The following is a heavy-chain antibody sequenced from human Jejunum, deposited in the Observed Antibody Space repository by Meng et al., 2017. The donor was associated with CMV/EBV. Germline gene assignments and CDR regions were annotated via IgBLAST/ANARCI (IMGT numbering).Heavy chain of an antibody. Sequence: TFNNYAMHWVRQAPGKGLEWVAFIRYDGNYKYYADSVKGRFTISRDNSQNTLFLQMNSLRPEDTAVFYCAKGSGSFQSYPSDAFDIWGQGTKVTVSS. V-gene: IGHV3-30*02. J-gene: IGHJ3*02. D-gene: IGHD1-26*01. CDR1: TFNNYA. CDR3: AKGSGSFQSYPSDAFDI. CDR2: IRYDGNYK.